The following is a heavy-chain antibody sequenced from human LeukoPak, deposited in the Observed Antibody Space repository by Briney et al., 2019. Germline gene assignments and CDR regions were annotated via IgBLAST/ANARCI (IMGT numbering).Heavy chain of an antibody. J-gene: IGHJ3*02. V-gene: IGHV3-33*06. CDR2: IWYDGSNK. D-gene: IGHD3-22*01. CDR1: GFTFSNYG. CDR3: AKGRSGYDAFDI. Sequence: GGSLRLSCAASGFTFSNYGMHWVRQAPGKGLEWVAVIWYDGSNKYYVDSVKGRFTISRDNSKKTLYLQMNSLRADDTAVYYCAKGRSGYDAFDIWGQGTMVTVSS.